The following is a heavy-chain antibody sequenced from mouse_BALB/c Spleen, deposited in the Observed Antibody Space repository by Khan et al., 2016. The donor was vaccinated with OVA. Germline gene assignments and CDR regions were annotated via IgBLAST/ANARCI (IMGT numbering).Heavy chain of an antibody. CDR1: GYTFTSYW. V-gene: IGHV1-7*01. CDR3: ANHGSSSAWLTY. Sequence: VQLQQSGAELAKPGASVKMSCKASGYTFTSYWMHWVKQRPGQGLDWIGYINPSTGYPEYNQSFKARATLIADKPSSTAYMQLSSLTSEESAVYYCANHGSSSAWLTYWGQGTLVTVSA. CDR2: INPSTGYP. J-gene: IGHJ3*01. D-gene: IGHD1-1*01.